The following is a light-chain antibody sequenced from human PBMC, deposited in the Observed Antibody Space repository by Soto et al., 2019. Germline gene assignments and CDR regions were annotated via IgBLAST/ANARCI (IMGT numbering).Light chain of an antibody. Sequence: QSALTQPPSASGTPGQRVTISCSGSGSNIGSNYVYWYQQLPGTAPKLLVYNGDQRPSGVPDRISGSKSGTSASLAISGLQSEDEADYYCEAWDDNLSALEFGGGTQLTVL. V-gene: IGLV1-47*02. CDR2: NGD. CDR1: GSNIGSNY. CDR3: EAWDDNLSALE. J-gene: IGLJ2*01.